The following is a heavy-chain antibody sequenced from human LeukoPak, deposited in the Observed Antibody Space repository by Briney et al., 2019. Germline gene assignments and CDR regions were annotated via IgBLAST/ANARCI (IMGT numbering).Heavy chain of an antibody. CDR1: GGSISSGGYY. D-gene: IGHD3-3*01. CDR3: ARGITIFAFDI. V-gene: IGHV4-30-2*01. J-gene: IGHJ3*02. Sequence: PSQTLSLTCTVSGGSISSGGYYWSWIRQPPGKGLEWIGYIYHSGSTYHNPSLKSRVTISVDRSKNQFSLKLSSVTAADTAVYYCARGITIFAFDIWGQGTMVTVSS. CDR2: IYHSGST.